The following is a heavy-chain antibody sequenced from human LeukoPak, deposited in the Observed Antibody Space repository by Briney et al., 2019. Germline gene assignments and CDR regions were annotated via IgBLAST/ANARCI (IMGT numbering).Heavy chain of an antibody. Sequence: SETLSLTCTLSGGSISTYYWSWIRRPPGKGLEWIGYIYHSGSTNYNPSLKSRVTISVDTSKNQFSLKLSSVTAADTAVYYCARDLPYCSGGSCYPPDAFDIWGQGTMVTVSS. V-gene: IGHV4-59*01. CDR2: IYHSGST. D-gene: IGHD2-15*01. CDR1: GGSISTYY. J-gene: IGHJ3*02. CDR3: ARDLPYCSGGSCYPPDAFDI.